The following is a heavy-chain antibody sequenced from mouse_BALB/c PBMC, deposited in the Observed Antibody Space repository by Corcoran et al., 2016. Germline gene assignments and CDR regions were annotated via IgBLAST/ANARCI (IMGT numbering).Heavy chain of an antibody. D-gene: IGHD4-1*01. Sequence: EVQLQQSGAELVKPGASVKLSCTASGFNIKDTYMHWVKQRPEQGLEWIGRIDPANGNTKYDPKFQGKATITADTSSNTAYLQLSSLTSEDTAVYYCANWDWYFDVGGVGTTVTVSS. J-gene: IGHJ1*01. CDR3: ANWDWYFDV. CDR2: IDPANGNT. CDR1: GFNIKDTY. V-gene: IGHV14-3*02.